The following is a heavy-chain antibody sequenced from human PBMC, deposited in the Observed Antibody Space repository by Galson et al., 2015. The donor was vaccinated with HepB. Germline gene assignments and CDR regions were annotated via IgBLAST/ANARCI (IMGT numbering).Heavy chain of an antibody. D-gene: IGHD5-24*01. CDR3: ARVFGAGDGYNLAFDY. Sequence: SVKVSCKASGYTFTSYAMHWVRQAPGQRLEWMGWINAGNGNTKYSQKFQGRVTITRDTSASTAYMELSSLRSEDTAVYYCARVFGAGDGYNLAFDYWGQGTLVTVSS. CDR1: GYTFTSYA. V-gene: IGHV1-3*01. J-gene: IGHJ4*02. CDR2: INAGNGNT.